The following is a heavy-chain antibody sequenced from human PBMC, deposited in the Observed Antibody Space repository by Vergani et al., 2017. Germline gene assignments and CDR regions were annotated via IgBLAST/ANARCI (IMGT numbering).Heavy chain of an antibody. D-gene: IGHD4-23*01. CDR2: IYYSGIP. CDR1: GGSVSSGSYY. V-gene: IGHV4-61*01. CDR3: ARVGSTTTVVTPGGNYYYYGMDV. J-gene: IGHJ6*02. Sequence: QVQLQESGPGLVKPSETLSLTCTVSGGSVSSGSYYWSWIRQPPGKGLKLIGYIYYSGIPNYNPSLKSRVTISVDTSKNQLSLKLSSVTAAETAAYYCARVGSTTTVVTPGGNYYYYGMDVWGQGTTVTVSS.